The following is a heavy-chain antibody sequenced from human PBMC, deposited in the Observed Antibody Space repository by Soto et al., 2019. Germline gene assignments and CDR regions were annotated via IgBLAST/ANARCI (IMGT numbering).Heavy chain of an antibody. CDR3: AKGPYDSSGYYYDNWFDP. CDR1: GFTFSSYA. J-gene: IGHJ5*02. Sequence: VQLLESGGGLVQPGGSLRLSCAASGFTFSSYAMSWVRQAPGKGLEWVSAISGSGGSTYYADSVKGRFTISRDNSKNTLYLQMNSLRAEDTAVYYCAKGPYDSSGYYYDNWFDPWGQGTLVTVSS. CDR2: ISGSGGST. V-gene: IGHV3-23*01. D-gene: IGHD3-22*01.